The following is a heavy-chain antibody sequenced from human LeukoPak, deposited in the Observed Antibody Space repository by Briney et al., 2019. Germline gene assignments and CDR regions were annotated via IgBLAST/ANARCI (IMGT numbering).Heavy chain of an antibody. D-gene: IGHD3-22*01. CDR2: IYHSGST. V-gene: IGHV4-39*01. CDR1: GGSISSGSYY. J-gene: IGHJ4*02. CDR3: ARQLAYYDSSGPKRKPSDY. Sequence: SETLSLTCTVSGGSISSGSYYWSWIRQPPGKGLEWIGSIYHSGSTYYNPSLKSRVTISVDTSKNQFSLKLSSVTAADTAMYYCARQLAYYDSSGPKRKPSDYWGQGTLVTVSS.